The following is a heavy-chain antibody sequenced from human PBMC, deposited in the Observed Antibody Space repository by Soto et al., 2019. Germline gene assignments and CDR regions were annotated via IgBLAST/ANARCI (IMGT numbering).Heavy chain of an antibody. V-gene: IGHV6-1*01. CDR3: ARDSFGGYSYAPENGMDV. J-gene: IGHJ6*02. CDR2: TYYRSKWYN. D-gene: IGHD5-18*01. CDR1: GDSVSSNSAA. Sequence: SQTLSLTCAISGDSVSSNSAAWNWIRQSPSRGLEWLGRTYYRSKWYNDYAVSVKSRITINPDTSKNHFSLQLNSVTPEDTAVYYCARDSFGGYSYAPENGMDVWGQGTTVTVSS.